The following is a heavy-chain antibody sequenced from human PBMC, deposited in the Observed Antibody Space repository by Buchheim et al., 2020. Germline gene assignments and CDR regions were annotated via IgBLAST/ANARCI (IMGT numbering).Heavy chain of an antibody. V-gene: IGHV3-23*01. CDR2: IRGNGVST. J-gene: IGHJ3*02. D-gene: IGHD6-13*01. CDR3: ASFKSSWFHAFDI. Sequence: VQLLESGGGLVQPGGSLRLSCAASGFTFSSNAMSWVRQAPGKGLEWVSSIRGNGVSTYYADSVKGRFTISRDNAKNSLYLQMNSLRAEDTAVYYCASFKSSWFHAFDIWGQGT. CDR1: GFTFSSNA.